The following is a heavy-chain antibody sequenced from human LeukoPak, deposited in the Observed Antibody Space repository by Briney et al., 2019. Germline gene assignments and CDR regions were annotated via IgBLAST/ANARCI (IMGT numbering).Heavy chain of an antibody. CDR2: IYYSGST. D-gene: IGHD1-1*01. CDR1: GGSISSYY. J-gene: IGHJ5*02. V-gene: IGHV4-59*01. CDR3: ARDSGTANWFDP. Sequence: PSETLSLTCTVSGGSISSYYWSWIRQPPGKGLEWIGYIYYSGSTNYNPSLKRRVTISVDTSKNQFPLKLSSVTAADTAVYYCARDSGTANWFDPWGQGTLVTVSS.